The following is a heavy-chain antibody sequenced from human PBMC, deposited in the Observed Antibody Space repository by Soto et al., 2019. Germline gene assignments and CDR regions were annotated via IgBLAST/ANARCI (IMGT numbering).Heavy chain of an antibody. J-gene: IGHJ4*02. CDR3: AKARCSGGTCYVPDY. V-gene: IGHV3-23*01. Sequence: EVQLFQSGGGLVQPGGSLRLSCAISGFTFSSYTMAWVRQAPGKGLEWVSSISGSGGSPNYADSVQGRFTISRDNPKNTLYLQMNSLRAEDTASYYCAKARCSGGTCYVPDYWGQGVLVTVSA. CDR2: ISGSGGSP. D-gene: IGHD2-15*01. CDR1: GFTFSSYT.